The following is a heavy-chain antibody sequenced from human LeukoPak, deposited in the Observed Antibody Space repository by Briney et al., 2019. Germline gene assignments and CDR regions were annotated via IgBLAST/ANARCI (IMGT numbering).Heavy chain of an antibody. Sequence: SETLSLTCTVYTGSISSGDYERSWIRQPPGRGVERIGYIDYSGSAYYNPSLKDGVTISLDAHKNQLELKLSSVADAETSVYYCAREGGNASDHLFEPGGQGTLVSV. D-gene: IGHD6-25*01. V-gene: IGHV4-30-4*01. CDR3: AREGGNASDHLFEP. CDR1: TGSISSGDYE. CDR2: IDYSGSA. J-gene: IGHJ5*02.